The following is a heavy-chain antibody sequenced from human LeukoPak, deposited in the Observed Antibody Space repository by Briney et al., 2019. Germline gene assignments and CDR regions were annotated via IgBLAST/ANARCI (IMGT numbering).Heavy chain of an antibody. CDR3: AREETYSSSWYGIDY. CDR2: INPNSRST. V-gene: IGHV1-46*01. D-gene: IGHD6-13*01. J-gene: IGHJ4*02. Sequence: ASVKVSCKASGYTFITYYMHWVRQAPGQGLEWMGIINPNSRSTLYAQKFQGRVTMTSDTSTSTVYMELSSLRSEDTAVYYCAREETYSSSWYGIDYWGQGTLVTVSS. CDR1: GYTFITYY.